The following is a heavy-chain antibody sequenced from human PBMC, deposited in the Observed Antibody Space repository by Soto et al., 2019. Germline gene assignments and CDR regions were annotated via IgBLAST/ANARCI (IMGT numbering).Heavy chain of an antibody. CDR3: ASGWMAAFDN. J-gene: IGHJ4*02. CDR1: GDSIKTHY. D-gene: IGHD2-2*03. CDR2: IYYSGST. Sequence: SETLSLTCNITGDSIKTHYWSWIRQAPGKGLEWIGYIYYSGSTLYNPSLKRRVTISADTAKNQFSLRLTSLTAADTAVYYCASGWMAAFDNWGQGTLVTVSS. V-gene: IGHV4-59*11.